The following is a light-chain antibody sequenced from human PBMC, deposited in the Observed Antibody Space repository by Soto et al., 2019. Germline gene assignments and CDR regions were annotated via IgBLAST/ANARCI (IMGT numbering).Light chain of an antibody. J-gene: IGKJ1*01. CDR3: QHYNDWRPR. V-gene: IGKV3-15*01. CDR2: GAS. Sequence: EVVMTQSPATLSVSPGETATLSCRASQSVSSSLAWYQQKPGQAPRLLIYGASTRATGVPARFSGSGSGTEFTLPISRLQSEDFAFYSCQHYNDWRPRFGQGTKVEIK. CDR1: QSVSSS.